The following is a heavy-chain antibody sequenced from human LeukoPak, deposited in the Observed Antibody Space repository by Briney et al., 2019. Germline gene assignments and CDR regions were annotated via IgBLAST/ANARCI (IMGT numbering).Heavy chain of an antibody. D-gene: IGHD4-17*01. CDR1: GGSISGYY. Sequence: PSETLSLTCAVYGGSISGYYWGWIRQPPGKGLEWIGSIYHSGSTYYNPSLKSRVTISVDTSKNQFSLKLSSVTAADTAVYYCARGLGGAPTTVLSWGQGTLVTVSS. CDR3: ARGLGGAPTTVLS. J-gene: IGHJ5*02. V-gene: IGHV4-38-2*01. CDR2: IYHSGST.